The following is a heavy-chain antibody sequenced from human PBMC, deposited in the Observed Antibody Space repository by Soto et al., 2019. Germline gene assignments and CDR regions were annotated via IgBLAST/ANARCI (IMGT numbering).Heavy chain of an antibody. CDR3: AKVRDSGSDEGYYFDY. J-gene: IGHJ4*02. CDR1: GFTFSSYA. D-gene: IGHD5-12*01. V-gene: IGHV3-23*01. Sequence: GGSLRLSCAASGFTFSSYAMSWVRQAPGKGLEWVSAISGSGGSTYYADSVKGRFTISRDNSKNTLYLQMNSLRAEDTAVYYCAKVRDSGSDEGYYFDYWGQGTLVTVSS. CDR2: ISGSGGST.